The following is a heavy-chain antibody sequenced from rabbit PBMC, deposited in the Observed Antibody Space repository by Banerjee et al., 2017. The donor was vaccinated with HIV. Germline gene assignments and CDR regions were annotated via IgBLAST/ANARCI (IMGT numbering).Heavy chain of an antibody. Sequence: QEQLEESGGDLVKPGASLTLTCTASGFDFSTNTMCWVRQAPGKGLEWIGCINTGSGSTYYASWAKGRFTISKTSSTTVTLQMTSLTAADTASYFCARDLAGVIGWNFNWWGPGTLVTV. CDR2: INTGSGST. CDR3: ARDLAGVIGWNFNW. V-gene: IGHV1S45*01. CDR1: GFDFSTNT. D-gene: IGHD4-1*01. J-gene: IGHJ4*01.